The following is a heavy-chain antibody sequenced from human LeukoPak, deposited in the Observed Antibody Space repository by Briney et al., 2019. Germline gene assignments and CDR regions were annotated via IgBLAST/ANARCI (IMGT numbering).Heavy chain of an antibody. V-gene: IGHV3-23*01. CDR3: AKDYCRDGNCPFPFLDS. CDR1: GFTLTNHG. J-gene: IGHJ4*02. Sequence: QPWGALRLSCAVSGFTLTNHGVSWVRQAPGKGLEWVSIITGTGGKYYGDSVKGRFVLSRDTSKNTVYMQMSSLRAEDTATYYCAKDYCRDGNCPFPFLDSWGQGTQVTVSS. CDR2: ITGTGGK. D-gene: IGHD2-15*01.